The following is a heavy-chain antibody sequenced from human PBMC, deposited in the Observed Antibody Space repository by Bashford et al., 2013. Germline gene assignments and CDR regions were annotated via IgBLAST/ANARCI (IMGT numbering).Heavy chain of an antibody. CDR1: GYTFTGYY. D-gene: IGHD6-13*01. CDR3: ARGPPWGAPSSSWTFDY. CDR2: INPNSGGT. Sequence: ASVKVSCKASGYTFTGYYMHWVRQAPGQGLEWMGWINPNSGGTNYAQKFQGRVTITADESTSTAYMELSSLRSEDTAVYYCARGPPWGAPSSSWTFDYWGQGTLVTVSS. J-gene: IGHJ4*02. V-gene: IGHV1-2*02.